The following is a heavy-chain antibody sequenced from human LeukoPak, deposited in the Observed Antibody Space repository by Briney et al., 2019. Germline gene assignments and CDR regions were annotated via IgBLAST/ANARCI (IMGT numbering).Heavy chain of an antibody. Sequence: VASVKVSCKASGGTFSSYTISWVRQAPGQGLEWMGRITPVFGTVDYAQKFQDRVTIIADISTTTVYMELSSLVSEDTAVYYCAGGSRATQGYWGQGTLVTVSS. D-gene: IGHD6-19*01. V-gene: IGHV1-69*08. CDR2: ITPVFGTV. J-gene: IGHJ4*02. CDR1: GGTFSSYT. CDR3: AGGSRATQGY.